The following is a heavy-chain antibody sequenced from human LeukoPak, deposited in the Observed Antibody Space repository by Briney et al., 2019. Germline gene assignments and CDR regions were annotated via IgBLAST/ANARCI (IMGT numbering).Heavy chain of an antibody. Sequence: ASVKVSCKASGYAFTSYDINWVRQATGQGLEWMGWMHPNSGNTGYAQKFQGRVTMTRNTSITTAYMELSSLRSEDTAVYYCARGDTMTTVVNDAFEIWGQGTMVTVSS. V-gene: IGHV1-8*01. CDR3: ARGDTMTTVVNDAFEI. D-gene: IGHD4-23*01. CDR2: MHPNSGNT. CDR1: GYAFTSYD. J-gene: IGHJ3*02.